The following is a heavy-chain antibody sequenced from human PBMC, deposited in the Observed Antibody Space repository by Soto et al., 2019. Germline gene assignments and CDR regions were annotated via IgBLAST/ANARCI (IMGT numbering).Heavy chain of an antibody. D-gene: IGHD6-13*01. CDR3: ARDSRPSGIAAAGAFDY. CDR1: GFTFSSYA. J-gene: IGHJ4*02. V-gene: IGHV3-30-3*01. Sequence: HPGGSLRLSCAASGFTFSSYAMHWVRQARGKGLEWVAVISYDGSNKYYADSVKGRFTISRDNSKDTLYLQMNSLRAEDTAVYYCARDSRPSGIAAAGAFDYWGQGTLVTVSS. CDR2: ISYDGSNK.